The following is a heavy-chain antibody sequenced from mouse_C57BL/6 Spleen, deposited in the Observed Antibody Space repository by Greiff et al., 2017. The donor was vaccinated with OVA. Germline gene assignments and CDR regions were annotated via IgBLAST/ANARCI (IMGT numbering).Heavy chain of an antibody. Sequence: EVKLQESGPGLVKPSQSLSLTCSVTGYSITSGYYWNWIRQFPGNKLEWMGYISYDGSNNYNPSLKNRISITRDTSKNQFFLKLNSVTTEDTATYYCARLGPDFDYWGQGTTLTVSS. D-gene: IGHD4-1*01. CDR1: GYSITSGYY. CDR2: ISYDGSN. CDR3: ARLGPDFDY. V-gene: IGHV3-6*01. J-gene: IGHJ2*01.